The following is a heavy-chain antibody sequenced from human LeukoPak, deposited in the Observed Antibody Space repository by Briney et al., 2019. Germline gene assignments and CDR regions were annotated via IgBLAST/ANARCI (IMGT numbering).Heavy chain of an antibody. CDR2: ISGSGGST. D-gene: IGHD2-2*01. J-gene: IGHJ4*02. Sequence: GGSLRLSCAASGFTFSSYAMSWVRQAPGKGLEWVSAISGSGGSTYYADSVKGWFTISRDNSKNTLYLQMNSLRAEDTAVYYCAKDQVVPAAMGLFDYWGQGTLVTVSS. V-gene: IGHV3-23*01. CDR1: GFTFSSYA. CDR3: AKDQVVPAAMGLFDY.